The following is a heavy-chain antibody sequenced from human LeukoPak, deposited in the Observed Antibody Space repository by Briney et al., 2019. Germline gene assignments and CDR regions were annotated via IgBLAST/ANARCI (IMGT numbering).Heavy chain of an antibody. J-gene: IGHJ3*02. CDR3: TTGVNFWSGYYNVGAFDI. Sequence: TPGGSLRLSCAASGFTFSNAWMSWVRQAPGKGLEWVGRIKSKTDGGTTDYAAPVKGRFTISRDDSKNTLYLQMNSLKTEDTAVYYCTTGVNFWSGYYNVGAFDIWGQGTMVTVSS. D-gene: IGHD3-3*01. V-gene: IGHV3-15*01. CDR2: IKSKTDGGTT. CDR1: GFTFSNAW.